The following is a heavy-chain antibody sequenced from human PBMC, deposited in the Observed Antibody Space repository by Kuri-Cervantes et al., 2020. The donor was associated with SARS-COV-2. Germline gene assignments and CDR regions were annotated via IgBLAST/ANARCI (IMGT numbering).Heavy chain of an antibody. D-gene: IGHD2-2*01. V-gene: IGHV4-4*07. Sequence: GSLRLSCTVSGGSISSYYWSWIRQPAGKGLEWIGRIYTSGSTNYNPSLKSRVAMSVDTSKNQFSLKLSSVTAADTAVYYCARVGYCSSTSCSLFDYWGQGTLVTVSS. CDR3: ARVGYCSSTSCSLFDY. CDR2: IYTSGST. J-gene: IGHJ4*02. CDR1: GGSISSYY.